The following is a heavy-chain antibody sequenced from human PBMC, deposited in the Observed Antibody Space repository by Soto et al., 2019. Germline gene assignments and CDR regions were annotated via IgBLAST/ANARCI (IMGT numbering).Heavy chain of an antibody. Sequence: ASVKVSCKASGYTFSHYGIGWVRQAPGQGLEWMGWISAYNGNRHFAEGLRGRITMTTNTTTSTADMELRSLSSDETAVYYCARGGQECSNSGCGYIYDGMDVWGQGTTVTVSS. CDR2: ISAYNGNR. D-gene: IGHD1-26*01. V-gene: IGHV1-18*01. CDR1: GYTFSHYG. CDR3: ARGGQECSNSGCGYIYDGMDV. J-gene: IGHJ6*02.